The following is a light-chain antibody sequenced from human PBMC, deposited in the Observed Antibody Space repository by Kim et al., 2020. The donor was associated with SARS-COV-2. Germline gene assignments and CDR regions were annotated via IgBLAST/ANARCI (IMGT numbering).Light chain of an antibody. CDR1: KLGNTY. V-gene: IGLV3-1*01. CDR3: QAWDSSTVI. CDR2: QDN. Sequence: SYELTQPPSVSVSPGQTASITCSGDKLGNTYASWYQRKPGQSPVLVIYQDNKRPSGIPARFSGSSSGNTATLTISGTQAMDEADYFCQAWDSSTVIFGGGTQLTV. J-gene: IGLJ2*01.